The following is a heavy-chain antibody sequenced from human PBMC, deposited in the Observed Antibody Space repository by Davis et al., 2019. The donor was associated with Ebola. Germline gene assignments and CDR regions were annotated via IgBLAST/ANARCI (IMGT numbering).Heavy chain of an antibody. CDR3: ARANWNDLED. CDR2: ISYDGSNK. V-gene: IGHV3-30*03. CDR1: GFTFSSYG. Sequence: PGGSLRLSCAASGFTFSSYGMHWVRQAPGKGLEWVAVISYDGSNKYYADSVKGRFTISRDNSKNTLYLQMNSLRAEDTAVYYCARANWNDLEDWGQGTLVTVSS. D-gene: IGHD1-1*01. J-gene: IGHJ4*02.